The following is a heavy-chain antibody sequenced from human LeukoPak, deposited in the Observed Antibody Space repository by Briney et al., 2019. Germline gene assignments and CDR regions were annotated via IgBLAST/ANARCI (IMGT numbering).Heavy chain of an antibody. CDR2: IYYTGST. CDR1: GGSISSYY. J-gene: IGHJ2*01. Sequence: PSETLSLTCTVSGGSISSYYWSWIRQPPGKGLEWIGYIYYTGSTNYNPSLKSRVTISVDTSKNQFSLRLSSVTAADTAVYYCVRSGSSFPDWYFDLWGRGTLVTVPS. D-gene: IGHD6-13*01. CDR3: VRSGSSFPDWYFDL. V-gene: IGHV4-59*08.